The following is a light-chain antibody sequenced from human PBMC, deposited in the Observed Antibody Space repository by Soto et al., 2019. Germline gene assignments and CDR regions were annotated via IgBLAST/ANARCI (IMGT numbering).Light chain of an antibody. V-gene: IGLV2-14*01. J-gene: IGLJ2*01. Sequence: QSALTQPASVSGSPGQSITISCTGYIHYDFVSWYQQHPGTAPKLVIYEVSNRPSGTSDRFSGSKSGHTASLTISGLQTEDEAVYYCGSYTSSNTRVFGGGTKVTVL. CDR1: IHYDF. CDR3: GSYTSSNTRV. CDR2: EVS.